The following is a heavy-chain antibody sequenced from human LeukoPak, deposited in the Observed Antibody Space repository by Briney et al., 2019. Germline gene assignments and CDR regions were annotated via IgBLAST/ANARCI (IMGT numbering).Heavy chain of an antibody. CDR1: GFTFCNYA. D-gene: IGHD2-8*01. V-gene: IGHV3-23*01. CDR2: ISGSGGST. J-gene: IGHJ3*02. CDR3: AKDRLSGTFDGFDI. Sequence: PGGSLRLSCAAFGFTFCNYAMSWVRQAPGQGLERVSGISGSGGSTFYAASVKGRFTTSRDYSKNTLYLHMNSLRAEDIAVYYCAKDRLSGTFDGFDIWGQGTMVTVSS.